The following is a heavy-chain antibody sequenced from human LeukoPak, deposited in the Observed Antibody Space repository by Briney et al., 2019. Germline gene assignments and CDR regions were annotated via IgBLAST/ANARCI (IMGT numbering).Heavy chain of an antibody. J-gene: IGHJ4*02. CDR3: ANVVATYA. D-gene: IGHD5-12*01. V-gene: IGHV3-30*02. CDR2: IRYDGSQK. CDR1: GFNFINYG. Sequence: GGSLRLSCAASGFNFINYGMHWVRQAPGKGLEWVAFIRYDGSQKYYADSVKGRFTISRDNSKNTLYLEMNGLRRDDTTVYYCANVVATYARGQGTLVTVSS.